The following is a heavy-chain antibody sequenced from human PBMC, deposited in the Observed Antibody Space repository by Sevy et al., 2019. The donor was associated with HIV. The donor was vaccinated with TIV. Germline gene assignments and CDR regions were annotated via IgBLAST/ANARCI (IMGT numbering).Heavy chain of an antibody. Sequence: GGSLRLSCAASGFTFSNVWMSWVRQAPGKGLEWVGRIKSKIDGGTIDYAAPVKARFTISRDDSKNTLYLQMNSLKTEDTAVYYCTTEAVDCSTTTCSLAMDVWGQGTTVTVSS. CDR1: GFTFSNVW. CDR3: TTEAVDCSTTTCSLAMDV. CDR2: IKSKIDGGTI. V-gene: IGHV3-15*01. D-gene: IGHD2-2*01. J-gene: IGHJ6*02.